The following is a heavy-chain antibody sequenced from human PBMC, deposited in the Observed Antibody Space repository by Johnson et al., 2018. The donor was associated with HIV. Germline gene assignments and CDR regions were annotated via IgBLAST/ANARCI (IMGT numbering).Heavy chain of an antibody. J-gene: IGHJ3*02. D-gene: IGHD3-3*01. CDR1: GFTFSSYG. Sequence: VQLVESGGGVVQPGGSLRLSCAASGFTFSSYGMHWVRQAPGKGLEWVAFIRYDGSNKYYADSVKGRFTISRDNSKNTLYLQMNSLKTEYTAVYYCSTVVYDCWSGFLGHVAFDMWGQGTMVTVSS. CDR3: STVVYDCWSGFLGHVAFDM. CDR2: IRYDGSNK. V-gene: IGHV3-30*02.